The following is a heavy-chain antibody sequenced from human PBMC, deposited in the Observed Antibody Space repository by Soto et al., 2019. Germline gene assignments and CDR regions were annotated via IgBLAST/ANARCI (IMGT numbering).Heavy chain of an antibody. J-gene: IGHJ4*02. CDR1: GFTFTNAW. V-gene: IGHV3-15*07. CDR2: IKSESDGGTI. CDR3: TTGLGEV. Sequence: GGSLRLSCAASGFTFTNAWMNWVRQAPGKGLEWVGRIKSESDGGTIDYAAPVKGRSIISRDDSKNTVYLQMSSLKMDDTAVYYCTTGLGEVWGQGTLVTVSS. D-gene: IGHD3-10*01.